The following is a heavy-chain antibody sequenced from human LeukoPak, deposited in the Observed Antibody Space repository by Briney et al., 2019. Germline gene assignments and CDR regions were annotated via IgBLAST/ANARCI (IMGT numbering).Heavy chain of an antibody. J-gene: IGHJ4*02. Sequence: GGSLRLSCAASGFTFTSFGMHWVRQAPGKGLEWVAVISYDASNEYYADSVKGRFTISRDNSKNTLDLQMNSLRAEDTAVYYCAKDLWSGVATIDYWGQGTLVTVSS. V-gene: IGHV3-30*18. D-gene: IGHD5-12*01. CDR1: GFTFTSFG. CDR3: AKDLWSGVATIDY. CDR2: ISYDASNE.